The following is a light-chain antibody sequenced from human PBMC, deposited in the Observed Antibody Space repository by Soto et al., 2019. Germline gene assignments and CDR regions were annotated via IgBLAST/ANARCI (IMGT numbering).Light chain of an antibody. CDR2: RDI. V-gene: IGLV3-9*01. CDR1: NIGSKN. Sequence: SYELTQPLSASVALGQTARITCGGNNIGSKNVHWYQQKPGQAPVLVIFRDINRPSGIPERFSGSNSGNTATLTVSRAQAGDEADYYCQVWDSTIVIFGGGTKLTVL. J-gene: IGLJ2*01. CDR3: QVWDSTIVI.